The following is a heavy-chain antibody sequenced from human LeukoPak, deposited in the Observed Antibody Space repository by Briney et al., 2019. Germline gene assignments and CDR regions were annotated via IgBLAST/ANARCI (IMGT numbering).Heavy chain of an antibody. CDR2: IYYSGST. Sequence: PSETLSLTCTVSGGSISSSSYCWGWIRQHPGKGLEWIGYIYYSGSTYYNPSFKSRVTISVDTSKNQFSLKLSSVTAADTAVYYCARDPGGSGSPSFDYWGQGTLVTVSS. CDR1: GGSISSSSYC. CDR3: ARDPGGSGSPSFDY. V-gene: IGHV4-31*03. D-gene: IGHD3-10*01. J-gene: IGHJ4*02.